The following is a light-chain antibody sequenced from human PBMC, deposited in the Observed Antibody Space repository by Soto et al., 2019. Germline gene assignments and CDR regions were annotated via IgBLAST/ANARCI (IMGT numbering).Light chain of an antibody. CDR2: DAS. Sequence: DIQMTQSPSTLSASVRDRVTITCRASQSISSWLAWYQQKPGKAPKLLIYDASSLESGVPSRFSGSGSGTEFTLTISSLQPDDFATYYCQQYNSYSPRTFGQGTKVDIK. J-gene: IGKJ1*01. CDR3: QQYNSYSPRT. CDR1: QSISSW. V-gene: IGKV1-5*01.